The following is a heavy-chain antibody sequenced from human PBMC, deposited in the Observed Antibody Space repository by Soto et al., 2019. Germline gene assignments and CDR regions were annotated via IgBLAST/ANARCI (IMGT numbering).Heavy chain of an antibody. CDR2: INSEGSST. CDR1: GFTFRSYW. D-gene: IGHD6-6*01. Sequence: GGSLRLSCAASGFTFRSYWMQWVRQAPGKGLVWVSWINSEGSSTSYADSVKGRFTISRDNAKNTLYLQMNSLRAEDTAVYYCASGGSSLNFDSWGQGTLVTVSS. J-gene: IGHJ4*02. V-gene: IGHV3-74*01. CDR3: ASGGSSLNFDS.